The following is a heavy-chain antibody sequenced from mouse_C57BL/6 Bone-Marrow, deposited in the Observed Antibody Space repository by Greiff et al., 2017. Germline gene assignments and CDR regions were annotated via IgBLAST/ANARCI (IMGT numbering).Heavy chain of an antibody. Sequence: EVKLVESGGGLVQPKGSLKLSCAASGFSFNTYAMNWVRQAPGKGLEWVARIRSKSNNYATYYADSVKDRFTISRDDSESMLYLQMNNLKTEDTAMYYCVRGAGLLRFDVWGTGTTVTVSS. CDR3: VRGAGLLRFDV. J-gene: IGHJ1*03. D-gene: IGHD1-1*01. CDR2: IRSKSNNYAT. CDR1: GFSFNTYA. V-gene: IGHV10-1*01.